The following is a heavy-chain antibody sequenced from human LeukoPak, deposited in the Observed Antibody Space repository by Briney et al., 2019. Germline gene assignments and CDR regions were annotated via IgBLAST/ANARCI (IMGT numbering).Heavy chain of an antibody. V-gene: IGHV3-30*03. D-gene: IGHD6-13*01. CDR3: ASIAAAGMGVGY. Sequence: GGSLRLSCVASGFTFSSYGMHWVRQAPGKGLEWVAVISFDTWSIFYADSVKGRFTISRDNSKNTLFLQMNSLRAEDTAVYYCASIAAAGMGVGYWGQGTLVTVSS. CDR1: GFTFSSYG. J-gene: IGHJ4*02. CDR2: ISFDTWSI.